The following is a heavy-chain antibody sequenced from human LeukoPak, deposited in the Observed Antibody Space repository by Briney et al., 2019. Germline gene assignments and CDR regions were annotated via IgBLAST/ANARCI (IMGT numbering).Heavy chain of an antibody. CDR2: ISYDGSNK. CDR1: GFTFSSYA. CDR3: ARGRDYYDSSGYCPVNFDY. V-gene: IGHV3-30*04. D-gene: IGHD3-22*01. Sequence: GGSLRLSCAASGFTFSSYAMHWVRQAPGKGLEWVAVISYDGSNKYYADSVKGRFTISRDNSKNTLYLQMNSLRAEDTAVYYCARGRDYYDSSGYCPVNFDYWGQGTLVTVSS. J-gene: IGHJ4*02.